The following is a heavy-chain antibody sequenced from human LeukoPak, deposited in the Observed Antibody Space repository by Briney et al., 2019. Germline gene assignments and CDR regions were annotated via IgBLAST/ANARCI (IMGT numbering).Heavy chain of an antibody. CDR2: IKQDESEK. CDR1: GFTFSSYW. Sequence: GGSLRLSCVASGFTFSSYWMSWVRQAPGKGLEWVANIKQDESEKYYVDSVKGRFTISRDNAKNSLYLQMNSLRAEDTAVYYCARDFEISSGWGQGTLVTVSS. J-gene: IGHJ4*02. V-gene: IGHV3-7*01. CDR3: ARDFEISSG. D-gene: IGHD6-19*01.